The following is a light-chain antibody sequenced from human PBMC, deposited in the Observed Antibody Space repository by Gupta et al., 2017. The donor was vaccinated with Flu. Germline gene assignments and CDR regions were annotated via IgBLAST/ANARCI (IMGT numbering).Light chain of an antibody. CDR2: LGS. CDR1: QSRLHSNGYNY. V-gene: IGKV2-28*01. Sequence: VTPGEPASIACRVSQSRLHSNGYNYLNWYLQKPGQSPQLLIYLGSDRASGVPDRFSGSGSGTDFTLIISRVAAEDVGVNSCTQALQTSLTFGGGTKVEIK. CDR3: TQALQTSLT. J-gene: IGKJ4*01.